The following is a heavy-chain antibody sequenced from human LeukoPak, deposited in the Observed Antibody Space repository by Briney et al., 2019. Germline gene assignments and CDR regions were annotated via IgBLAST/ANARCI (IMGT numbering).Heavy chain of an antibody. CDR3: ARAGPRGTSYFDF. D-gene: IGHD2-15*01. CDR1: GDSVSSNSVA. Sequence: SQTLSLTCAISGDSVSSNSVAWNWIRQSPSRGLEWLGRTYYRSKWYNDYAVSVKSRIIINPDTSKNQFSLQLNSVTPEDTAVYYCARAGPRGTSYFDFWGQGTLVTVSS. CDR2: TYYRSKWYN. J-gene: IGHJ4*02. V-gene: IGHV6-1*01.